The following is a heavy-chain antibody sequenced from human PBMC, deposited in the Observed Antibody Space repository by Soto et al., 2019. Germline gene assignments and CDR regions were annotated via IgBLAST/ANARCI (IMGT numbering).Heavy chain of an antibody. Sequence: EVQVLESGGDLVQPGGSLRLSCAASGFTFSSYAMSWVRQAPGKGLEWVATISTSGGSTYYADSVKGRFTISRDNSKNTLYLQMNSLRAEDTAVYYCAKRGRGAVAFDYWGQGTLVTVSS. CDR2: ISTSGGST. CDR3: AKRGRGAVAFDY. V-gene: IGHV3-23*01. J-gene: IGHJ4*02. CDR1: GFTFSSYA. D-gene: IGHD6-19*01.